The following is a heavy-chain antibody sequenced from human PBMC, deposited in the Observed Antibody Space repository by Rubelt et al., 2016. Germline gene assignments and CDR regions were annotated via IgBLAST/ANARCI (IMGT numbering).Heavy chain of an antibody. V-gene: IGHV4-59*01. J-gene: IGHJ4*02. D-gene: IGHD5-24*01. Sequence: QVQLQESGPGLVKSSETLSLTCTVSGGSISSYYWSWIRQPPGKGLEWIAYIHYSGSTKYDPSLKSRVTISVDTSKNQFSPKLSSVTAADTAVYYCARGQGRDGYIHWGQGTLVTVSS. CDR1: GGSISSYY. CDR2: IHYSGST. CDR3: ARGQGRDGYIH.